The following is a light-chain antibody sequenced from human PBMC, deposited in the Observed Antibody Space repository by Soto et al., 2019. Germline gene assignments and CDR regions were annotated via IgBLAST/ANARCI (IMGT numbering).Light chain of an antibody. CDR2: EVV. CDR3: KSYAGSNTYV. J-gene: IGLJ1*01. V-gene: IGLV2-8*01. Sequence: QSALTQPPSASESPGQSVTISCTGTKNDVGFYAFVSWYQHHPGKAPRLIIYEVVQRPSGVPDRFSGSKSGNTASLTVSGLQAADEADYFCKSYAGSNTYVFGSGTKVTV. CDR1: KNDVGFYAF.